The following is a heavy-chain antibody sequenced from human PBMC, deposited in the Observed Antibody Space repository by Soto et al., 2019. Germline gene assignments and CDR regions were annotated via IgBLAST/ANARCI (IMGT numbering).Heavy chain of an antibody. CDR2: VYHTGDT. CDR1: GGTVASSHW. V-gene: IGHV4-4*02. J-gene: IGHJ5*02. CDR3: AREIVTARGNNNFDH. D-gene: IGHD2-21*02. Sequence: PSETLSLTCGVSGGTVASSHWWSWVRQSPGRGLEWIGNVYHTGDTNFNPSLQSRVTFSVDKSNNQFSLRLTSVTAADTAVYFCAREIVTARGNNNFDHWGAGTLVTVSS.